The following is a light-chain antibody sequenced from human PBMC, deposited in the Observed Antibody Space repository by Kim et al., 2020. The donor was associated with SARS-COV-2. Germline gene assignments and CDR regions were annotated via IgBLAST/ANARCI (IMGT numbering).Light chain of an antibody. CDR3: QTWGTGIRV. CDR1: SGHSSYA. J-gene: IGLJ3*02. V-gene: IGLV4-69*01. CDR2: LNSGGSH. Sequence: ASVKLTCTLSSGHSSYAIAGHQQQPEKGPRYLMKLNSGGSHSKGDGIPDRFSGSSSGAERYLTISSLQSEDEADYYCQTWGTGIRVFGGGTQLTVL.